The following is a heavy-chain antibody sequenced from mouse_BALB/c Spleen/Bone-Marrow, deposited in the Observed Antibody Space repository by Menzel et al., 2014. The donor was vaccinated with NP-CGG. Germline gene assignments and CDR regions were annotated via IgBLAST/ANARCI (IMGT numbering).Heavy chain of an antibody. V-gene: IGHV1-80*01. CDR2: IYPGDGDT. Sequence: VQLQQSGADLVRPGSSVKVSCKASGYAFSSYWMNWVKQRPGQGLEWIGQIYPGDGDTNYNGKFKGKATLTADKPSSTAYMQLSSLTSEDSAVYFCARSLYYGSSYPLYAMDYWGQGTSVTVSS. J-gene: IGHJ4*01. CDR1: GYAFSSYW. CDR3: ARSLYYGSSYPLYAMDY. D-gene: IGHD1-1*01.